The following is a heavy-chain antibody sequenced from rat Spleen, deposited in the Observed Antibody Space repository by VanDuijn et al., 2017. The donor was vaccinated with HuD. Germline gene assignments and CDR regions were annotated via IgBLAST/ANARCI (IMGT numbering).Heavy chain of an antibody. CDR2: IWGDGST. CDR1: GFSLTSNS. CDR3: TREDDYGSYYWYFDF. Sequence: QVQLKESGPGLVQPSQTLSLTCTVSGFSLTSNSVHWVRQPPGKGLEWMGGIWGDGSTDYNSALKSRLSISRDTSKSQVFLKMNSLQTDDTAIYFCTREDDYGSYYWYFDFWGPGTMVTVSS. D-gene: IGHD1-7*01. V-gene: IGHV2-1*01. J-gene: IGHJ1*01.